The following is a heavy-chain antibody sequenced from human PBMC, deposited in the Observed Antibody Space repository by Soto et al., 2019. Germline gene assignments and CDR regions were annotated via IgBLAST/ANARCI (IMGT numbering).Heavy chain of an antibody. CDR1: GFTFSSYA. CDR3: ARSPQWLGPPLDY. CDR2: ISGSGGST. V-gene: IGHV3-23*01. D-gene: IGHD6-19*01. Sequence: EVQLLESGGGLVQPGGSLRLSCAASGFTFSSYAMSWVRQAPGKGLEWVSAISGSGGSTYYADSVKGRFTISRENSKNTLYLQMNSLRAEDTAVYYCARSPQWLGPPLDYWGQGTLVTVSS. J-gene: IGHJ4*02.